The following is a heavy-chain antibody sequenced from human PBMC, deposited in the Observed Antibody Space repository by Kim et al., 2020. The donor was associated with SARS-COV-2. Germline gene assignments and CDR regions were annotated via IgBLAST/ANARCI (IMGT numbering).Heavy chain of an antibody. V-gene: IGHV3-7*01. D-gene: IGHD6-13*01. CDR3: ASLSSSSWYFDY. J-gene: IGHJ4*02. Sequence: YVDSVKGRLTISRDIAKNSLYLQMNSLRAEDTAVYYCASLSSSSWYFDYWGQGTLVTVSS.